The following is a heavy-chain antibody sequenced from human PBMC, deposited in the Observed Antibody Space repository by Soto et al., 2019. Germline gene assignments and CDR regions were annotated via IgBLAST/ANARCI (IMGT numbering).Heavy chain of an antibody. J-gene: IGHJ6*02. CDR2: IYYRANP. V-gene: IGHV4-61*01. CDR1: GGSVSGGSYY. Sequence: SETLSLTCTVSGGSVSGGSYYWNWIRQPPGKGLEWIGYIYYRANPNYNPSLKSRVTISQDTSKNQFSLKLSSVTAADTAVYYCGGSGSFPYYYYYSMDVWGQGTTDT. CDR3: GGSGSFPYYYYYSMDV. D-gene: IGHD3-10*01.